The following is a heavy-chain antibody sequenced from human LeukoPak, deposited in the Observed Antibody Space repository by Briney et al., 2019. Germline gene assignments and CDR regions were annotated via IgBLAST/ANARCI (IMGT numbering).Heavy chain of an antibody. Sequence: SETLSLTCTVSGGSISSGSYYWSWIRQPAGKGLEWIGSIYYSGSTYYNPSLKSRVTISVDTSKNQFSLKLSSVTAADTAVYYCARVLVSGYFDYWGQGTLVTVSS. V-gene: IGHV4-39*07. CDR1: GGSISSGSYY. J-gene: IGHJ4*02. CDR3: ARVLVSGYFDY. CDR2: IYYSGST. D-gene: IGHD4/OR15-4a*01.